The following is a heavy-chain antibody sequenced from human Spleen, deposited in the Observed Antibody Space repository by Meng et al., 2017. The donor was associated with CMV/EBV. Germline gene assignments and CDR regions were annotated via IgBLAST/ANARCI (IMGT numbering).Heavy chain of an antibody. CDR1: GYSFTSYW. CDR3: ARQLDTRTWDNWFDP. Sequence: SGYSFTSYWIAWVRQMPGKGLEWMGIIYPGDSDTTYSPSFQGQVTISADKSISTTYLQWSSLKASDTAMYYCARQLDTRTWDNWFDPWGQGTLVTVSS. CDR2: IYPGDSDT. D-gene: IGHD2-2*01. V-gene: IGHV5-51*01. J-gene: IGHJ5*02.